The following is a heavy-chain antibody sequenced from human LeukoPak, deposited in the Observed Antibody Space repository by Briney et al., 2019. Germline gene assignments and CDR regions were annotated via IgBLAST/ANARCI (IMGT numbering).Heavy chain of an antibody. J-gene: IGHJ4*02. D-gene: IGHD1-26*01. Sequence: PSETLSLTCTVSGGPISRSSYYWGWIRQPPGKGLEWIATIYYSGSTNYNPSLKSRVTISVDTSKNQFSLKLSSVTAADTAVYYCARDSVYTGSSLDYWGQGTLVTVSS. CDR2: IYYSGST. CDR1: GGPISRSSYY. CDR3: ARDSVYTGSSLDY. V-gene: IGHV4-39*07.